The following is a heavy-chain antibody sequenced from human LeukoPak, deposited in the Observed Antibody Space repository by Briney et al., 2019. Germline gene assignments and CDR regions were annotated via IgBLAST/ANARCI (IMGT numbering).Heavy chain of an antibody. CDR3: ARGGLSSTRKTSFDY. CDR1: GYSFTSYG. D-gene: IGHD2-2*01. CDR2: ISGYSGNT. J-gene: IGHJ4*02. V-gene: IGHV1-18*01. Sequence: GASVTVSCKASGYSFTSYGITWVRQAPGQGLEWMGWISGYSGNTNYAQKLQGRVTMTTDTSTSTAYMELRSLRSDDTAVYYCARGGLSSTRKTSFDYWGQGTLVTVSS.